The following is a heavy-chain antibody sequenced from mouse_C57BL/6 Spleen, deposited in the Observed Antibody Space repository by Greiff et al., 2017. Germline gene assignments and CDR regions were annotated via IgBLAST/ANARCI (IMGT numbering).Heavy chain of an antibody. D-gene: IGHD2-3*01. CDR3: AREWLLFDY. CDR2: ISYDGSN. V-gene: IGHV3-6*01. CDR1: GYSITSGYY. J-gene: IGHJ2*01. Sequence: VQLKESGPGLVKPSQSLSLTCSVTGYSITSGYYWNWIRQFPGNKLEWMGYISYDGSNNYNPSLKNRISITRDTSKNQFFLKLNSVTTEDTATYYCAREWLLFDYWGQGTTLTVSS.